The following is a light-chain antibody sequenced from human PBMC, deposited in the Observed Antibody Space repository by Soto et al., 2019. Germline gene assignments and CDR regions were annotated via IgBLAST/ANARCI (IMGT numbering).Light chain of an antibody. V-gene: IGLV2-8*01. CDR1: SSDVGGYNY. CDR3: SSYAGSDNFV. J-gene: IGLJ1*01. Sequence: QSALTQPPSASGSPGQSVTISCTGTSSDVGGYNYVSWYQQHPGKVPKLIIYEVSKRPSGVPDRFSGSKSGKTASLTVSGLQAYDEADYYCSSYAGSDNFVFGTGTKLTVL. CDR2: EVS.